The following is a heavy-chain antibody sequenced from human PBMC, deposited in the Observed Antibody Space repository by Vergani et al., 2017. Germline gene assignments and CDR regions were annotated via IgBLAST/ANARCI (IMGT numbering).Heavy chain of an antibody. CDR1: GFTFSSYA. D-gene: IGHD2-15*01. CDR3: TTDNQQSSLVHCSVTNCYGGVFDI. J-gene: IGHJ3*02. Sequence: EVQLLESGGNLIQPGGSLRLSCGASGFTFSSYAMTWVRLAPGKGLQWVSAISGSGGNTFYTDSVKGRFTISRDNSKDTLYLQMNSLKTEDTALYYCTTDNQQSSLVHCSVTNCYGGVFDIWGQGTVVTVSS. CDR2: ISGSGGNT. V-gene: IGHV3-23*01.